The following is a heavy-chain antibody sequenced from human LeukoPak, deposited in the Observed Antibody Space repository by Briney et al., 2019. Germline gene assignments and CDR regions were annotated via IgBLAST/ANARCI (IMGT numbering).Heavy chain of an antibody. V-gene: IGHV3-30*04. CDR2: ISYDGSNK. D-gene: IGHD5-18*01. CDR3: ARGPEDTAMEASAAGGFDY. J-gene: IGHJ4*02. CDR1: GFAFSNYA. Sequence: PGGSLRLSCAASGFAFSNYAMHWVRQAPGKGLEWVAIISYDGSNKYYADSVKGRFTISRDSSKDTLYLQMNSLRGEDTAVYYCARGPEDTAMEASAAGGFDYWGQGTLVTVSS.